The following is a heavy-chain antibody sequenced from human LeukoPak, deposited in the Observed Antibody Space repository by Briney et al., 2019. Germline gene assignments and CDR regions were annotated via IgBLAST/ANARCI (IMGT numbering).Heavy chain of an antibody. Sequence: PGGSLRLSCAASGFTFDDYAMHWVRQAPGKGLEWVSGISWNSGSIGYADSVEGRFTISRDNAKNSLYLQMNSLRAEDTALYYCAKDVGYSSLGYFQHWGQGTLVTVSS. D-gene: IGHD6-13*01. CDR3: AKDVGYSSLGYFQH. V-gene: IGHV3-9*01. CDR1: GFTFDDYA. CDR2: ISWNSGSI. J-gene: IGHJ1*01.